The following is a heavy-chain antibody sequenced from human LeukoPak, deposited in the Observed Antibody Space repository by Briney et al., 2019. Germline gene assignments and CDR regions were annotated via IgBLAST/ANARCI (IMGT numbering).Heavy chain of an antibody. V-gene: IGHV4-34*01. CDR2: INHSGGT. CDR3: ARGSRGKWFDP. Sequence: SETLSLTCAVYGGSFSGNYWSWIRQPPGKGLEWIGEINHSGGTNYNPSLKSRVTISVYVSRNQFSLNLSSVTAADTAVYYCARGSRGKWFDPWGRGTLVTVSS. J-gene: IGHJ5*02. CDR1: GGSFSGNY. D-gene: IGHD3-10*01.